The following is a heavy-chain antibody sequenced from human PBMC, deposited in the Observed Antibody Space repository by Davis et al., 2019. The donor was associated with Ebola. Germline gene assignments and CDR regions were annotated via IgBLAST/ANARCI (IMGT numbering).Heavy chain of an antibody. CDR3: RLAARYYYYGMDV. Sequence: SETLSLTCTVSGASINTYYWTWIRQPPGKGLEWLGYIFHTGSTKYNPSLKNRAAISLDTSNNQFSLKLRSVTAADTAVYYCRLAARYYYYGMDVWGKGTTVTVSS. D-gene: IGHD6-6*01. CDR2: IFHTGST. J-gene: IGHJ6*04. CDR1: GASINTYY. V-gene: IGHV4-4*09.